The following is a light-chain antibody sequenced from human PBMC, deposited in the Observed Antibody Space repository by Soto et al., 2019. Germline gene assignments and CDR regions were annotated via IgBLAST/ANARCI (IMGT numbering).Light chain of an antibody. V-gene: IGLV2-14*01. CDR1: SSDVGGFNF. CDR2: DVS. CDR3: NSYTSSSTQV. J-gene: IGLJ2*01. Sequence: QSALTQPASVSGSPGQSITISCTGTSSDVGGFNFVSWYQQHPGKAPKLMIYDVSNRPSGVSNRFSGSKSGNTASLTISGLQAADEADYYCNSYTSSSTQVFGGGTKLTVL.